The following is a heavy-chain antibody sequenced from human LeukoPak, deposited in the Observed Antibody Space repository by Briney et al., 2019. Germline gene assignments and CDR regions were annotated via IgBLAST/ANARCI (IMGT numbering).Heavy chain of an antibody. D-gene: IGHD5-24*01. Sequence: PSETLSLTCPVSGGSISSYYWSWIRQPPGEGLEWIGYIFYSGSTNYNPSLKSRVTISVDTSKNQFSLKLSSVTAADTAVYYCASSRDGYNHGYFDYWGQGTLVTVSS. J-gene: IGHJ4*02. CDR1: GGSISSYY. CDR2: IFYSGST. V-gene: IGHV4-59*01. CDR3: ASSRDGYNHGYFDY.